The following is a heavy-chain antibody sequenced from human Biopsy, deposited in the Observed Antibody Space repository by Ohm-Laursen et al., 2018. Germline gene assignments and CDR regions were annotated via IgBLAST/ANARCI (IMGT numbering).Heavy chain of an antibody. J-gene: IGHJ3*02. CDR2: LWYDGTNK. D-gene: IGHD1-1*01. Sequence: LRPSCAASGFSFSSYGMHWVRQAPGKGLEWVAVLWYDGTNKYYADSVKGRFTISRDNSKNTLYLQMNSLRAEDTAMYYCARPTNARAGGAPFDIWGQGTMVTVSS. CDR3: ARPTNARAGGAPFDI. CDR1: GFSFSSYG. V-gene: IGHV3-33*01.